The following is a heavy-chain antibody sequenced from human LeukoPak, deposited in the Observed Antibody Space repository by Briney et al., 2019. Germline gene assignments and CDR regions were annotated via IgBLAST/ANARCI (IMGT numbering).Heavy chain of an antibody. CDR2: MNPNSGNT. J-gene: IGHJ4*02. CDR3: ARLRDYDSSGYTPPHFDY. D-gene: IGHD3-22*01. Sequence: EASVKVSCKASGYTFTSFDINWVRQATGQGLEWMGWMNPNSGNTGYAQKFQGRVTMTRNTSISTAYMELSSLRSEDTAVYYCARLRDYDSSGYTPPHFDYWGQGTLVTVSS. V-gene: IGHV1-8*01. CDR1: GYTFTSFD.